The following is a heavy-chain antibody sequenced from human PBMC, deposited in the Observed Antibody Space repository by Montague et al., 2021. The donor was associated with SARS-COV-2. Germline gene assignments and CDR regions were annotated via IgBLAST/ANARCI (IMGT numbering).Heavy chain of an antibody. J-gene: IGHJ4*02. D-gene: IGHD2-8*01. CDR3: ATSGAPNLGDS. CDR2: IYPDGST. V-gene: IGHV3-53*01. CDR1: GFIVSNKY. Sequence: SLRLSCAASGFIVSNKYMSWVRQAAGKGLDWVSIIYPDGSTYYSDSLKGRFTISGDNSKNTLYLQMNDLEPEDMAVYYCATSGAPNLGDSWGQGTLVTVSS.